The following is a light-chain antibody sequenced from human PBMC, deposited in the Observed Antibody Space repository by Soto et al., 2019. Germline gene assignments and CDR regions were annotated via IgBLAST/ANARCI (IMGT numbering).Light chain of an antibody. V-gene: IGLV2-14*01. CDR2: EVR. J-gene: IGLJ1*01. CDR3: NSYTSSRTHYV. CDR1: SSDVGGYNY. Sequence: QSALTQPASVSGSPGQSITISCTGTSSDVGGYNYVSWYQQHPGKAPKLIIFEVRNRPSGVSNRFSGSKSGNTASLTISGLQAEDEAEYYCNSYTSSRTHYVFGTGTKVTVL.